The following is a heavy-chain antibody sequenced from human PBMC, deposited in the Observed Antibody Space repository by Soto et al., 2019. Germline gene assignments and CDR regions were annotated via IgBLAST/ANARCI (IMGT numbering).Heavy chain of an antibody. J-gene: IGHJ6*03. CDR3: ARHGYCSSTSCYGYYYYYMDV. CDR2: IYYSGST. CDR1: GGSISSYY. D-gene: IGHD2-2*01. V-gene: IGHV4-59*08. Sequence: QVQLQESGPGLVKPSETLSLTCTVSGGSISSYYWSWIRQPPGKGLEWIGYIYYSGSTNYNPSLTSGVTISVDTSKNQFSLKLSSVTAADTGVYYCARHGYCSSTSCYGYYYYYMDVWGKGTTVTVSS.